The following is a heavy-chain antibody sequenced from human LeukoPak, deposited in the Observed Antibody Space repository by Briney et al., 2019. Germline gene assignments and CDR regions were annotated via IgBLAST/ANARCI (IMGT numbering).Heavy chain of an antibody. J-gene: IGHJ4*02. D-gene: IGHD3-22*01. V-gene: IGHV4-39*07. Sequence: PSETQSLTCTVSGGSISSSSYYWGWIRQPPGKGLEWIGSIYYSGSTYYNPSLKSRVTISVDTSKNQFSLKLSSVTAADTAVYYCARQRYYYDSSGFDYWGQGTLVTVSS. CDR2: IYYSGST. CDR1: GGSISSSSYY. CDR3: ARQRYYYDSSGFDY.